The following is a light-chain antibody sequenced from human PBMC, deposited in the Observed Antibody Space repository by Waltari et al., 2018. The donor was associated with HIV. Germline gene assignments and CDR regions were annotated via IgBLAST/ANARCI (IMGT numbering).Light chain of an antibody. V-gene: IGKV1-9*01. CDR2: AAS. J-gene: IGKJ5*01. CDR3: QQVNSYPLT. Sequence: DIQLTQSPSFLSASVGDRVTITCRASQGISSYLAWYQQKPGKAPKLLIFAASTLQSGVPSRFSGSASGTEFTLSISSLQPEDFANYYCQQVNSYPLTFGQG. CDR1: QGISSY.